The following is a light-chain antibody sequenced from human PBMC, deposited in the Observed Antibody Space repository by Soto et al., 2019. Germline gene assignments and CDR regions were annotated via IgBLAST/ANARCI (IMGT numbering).Light chain of an antibody. J-gene: IGLJ1*01. CDR2: GVS. V-gene: IGLV2-11*01. Sequence: QSALTQPRSVSGSPGQSVTISCTGTSNDVGGYNYVSWFQQHPGKAPKLMIYGVSQRPSGVPDRFSGSKSGITASLTISGLQAEDEADYYCCSYAGNYTYVFGTETKLTVL. CDR3: CSYAGNYTYV. CDR1: SNDVGGYNY.